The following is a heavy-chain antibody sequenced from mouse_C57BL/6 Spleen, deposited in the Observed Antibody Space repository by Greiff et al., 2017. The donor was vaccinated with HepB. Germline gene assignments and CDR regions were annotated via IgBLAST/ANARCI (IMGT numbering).Heavy chain of an antibody. V-gene: IGHV1-18*01. CDR2: INPNNGGT. Sequence: EVQLQQSGPELVKPGASVKIPCKASGYTFTDYNMDWVKQSHGKSLEWIGDINPNNGGTIYNQKFKGKATLTVDKSSSTAYMELRSLTSADTAVYYCARYRYGNYVDWYFDVWGTGTTVTVSS. J-gene: IGHJ1*03. CDR3: ARYRYGNYVDWYFDV. CDR1: GYTFTDYN. D-gene: IGHD2-1*01.